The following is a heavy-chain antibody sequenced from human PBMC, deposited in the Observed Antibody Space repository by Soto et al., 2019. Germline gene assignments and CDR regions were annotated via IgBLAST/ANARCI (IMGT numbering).Heavy chain of an antibody. J-gene: IGHJ5*02. Sequence: NPSETLSLTCAVYGGSFSGYYWSWIRQPPGKGLEWIGEINHSGSTNYNPSLKSRLTISVDTSKNQFSLKLSSVTPADTAVYYCARAVSAWGQGTLVTVSS. CDR3: ARAVSA. CDR2: INHSGST. CDR1: GGSFSGYY. V-gene: IGHV4-34*01. D-gene: IGHD3-16*01.